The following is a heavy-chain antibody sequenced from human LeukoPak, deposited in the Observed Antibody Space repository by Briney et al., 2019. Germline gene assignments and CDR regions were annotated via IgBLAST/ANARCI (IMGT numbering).Heavy chain of an antibody. CDR3: ANAGIYSSSDAFDI. J-gene: IGHJ3*02. Sequence: GGSLRLSCAASGFTFSSYGMHWVRQASGKGLEWVAFIRYDGSNKYYADSVKGRFTISRDNSKNTLYLQMNSLRAEDTAVYYCANAGIYSSSDAFDIWGQGTMVTVSS. V-gene: IGHV3-30*02. CDR2: IRYDGSNK. D-gene: IGHD6-6*01. CDR1: GFTFSSYG.